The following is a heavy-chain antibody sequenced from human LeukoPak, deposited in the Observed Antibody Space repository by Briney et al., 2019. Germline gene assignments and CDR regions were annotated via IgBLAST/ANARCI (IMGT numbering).Heavy chain of an antibody. CDR2: IYYSGST. CDR3: ATYSSSWYSDKYGWFDP. J-gene: IGHJ5*02. D-gene: IGHD6-13*01. CDR1: GGSISSSSYY. V-gene: IGHV4-39*07. Sequence: SETLSLTCTVSGGSISSSSYYWGWIRQPPGKGLEWIGSIYYSGSTYYNPSLKSRVTISVDTSKDQFSLKLSSVTAADTAVYYCATYSSSWYSDKYGWFDPWGQGTLVTVSS.